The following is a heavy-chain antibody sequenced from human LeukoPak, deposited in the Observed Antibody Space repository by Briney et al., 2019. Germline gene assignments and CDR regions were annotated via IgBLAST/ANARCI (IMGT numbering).Heavy chain of an antibody. CDR3: VRELAAVGTRRLCYFDY. CDR2: IYYSGST. V-gene: IGHV4-39*07. D-gene: IGHD6-13*01. Sequence: PSETLSLTCTVSGDSISSSSYYWGWIRQPPGKGLEWIGSIYYSGSTDNNPSLKSRVTISVDTSKNQFSLKLSSMTAADTAVYYCVRELAAVGTRRLCYFDYWGQGTLVTVSS. CDR1: GDSISSSSYY. J-gene: IGHJ4*02.